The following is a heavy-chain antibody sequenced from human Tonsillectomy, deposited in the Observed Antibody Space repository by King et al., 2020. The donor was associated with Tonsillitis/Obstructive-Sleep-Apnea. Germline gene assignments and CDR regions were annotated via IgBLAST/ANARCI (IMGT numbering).Heavy chain of an antibody. J-gene: IGHJ4*02. D-gene: IGHD5-24*01. Sequence: VQLVESGGGVVQPGGSLRLSCIASGFTFTSYGMHWVRQAPGKGLEWVAAVSLDGSNEYYADSVKGRFTISRDNSKNTLYLQINSLSEEETAVYYCVKGGDGSDPALDYWGQGRLVTVSS. CDR1: GFTFTSYG. V-gene: IGHV3-30*18. CDR2: VSLDGSNE. CDR3: VKGGDGSDPALDY.